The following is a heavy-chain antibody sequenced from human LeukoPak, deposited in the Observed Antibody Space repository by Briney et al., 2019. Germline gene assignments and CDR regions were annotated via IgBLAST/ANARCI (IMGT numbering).Heavy chain of an antibody. CDR3: ARGHQNVLRLWYYMDV. V-gene: IGHV4-34*01. CDR1: GGSFSGYY. J-gene: IGHJ6*03. D-gene: IGHD5-12*01. Sequence: SETLSLTCAVYGGSFSGYYWSWIRHPPGKGLEWIGKINHSGSTNYNPSLKSRVTISVDTSKNQLSLQLSSVTAADTGVYYCARGHQNVLRLWYYMDVWGKGTTVTVSS. CDR2: INHSGST.